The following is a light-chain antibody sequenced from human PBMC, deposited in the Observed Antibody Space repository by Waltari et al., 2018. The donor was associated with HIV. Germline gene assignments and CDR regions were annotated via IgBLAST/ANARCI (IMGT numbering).Light chain of an antibody. CDR1: TSDFGRYNS. CDR3: STHTTSDTLM. Sequence: QSALTQPASVSGSPGQSVTISCTGTTSDFGRYNSVSWYQQHPGNVPTVIIYEVTSRPSGVPHRFSGSRSCNTASLTISGLQAEDEAVYYCSTHTTSDTLMFGGGTKLTVL. V-gene: IGLV2-14*03. CDR2: EVT. J-gene: IGLJ3*02.